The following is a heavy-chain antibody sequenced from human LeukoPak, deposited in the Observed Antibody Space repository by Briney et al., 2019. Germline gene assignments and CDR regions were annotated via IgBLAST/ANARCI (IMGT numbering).Heavy chain of an antibody. V-gene: IGHV3-21*04. D-gene: IGHD3-22*01. CDR2: ISSSSSYI. Sequence: PGGSLRLSCAASGFTFSSYSMNWVRQAPGKGLEWVSSISSSSSYIYYADSVKGRFTISRDNAKNSLYLQMNSLRAEDTAVYYCAKTRITMIVVAPKDAFDIWGQGTMVTVSS. J-gene: IGHJ3*02. CDR3: AKTRITMIVVAPKDAFDI. CDR1: GFTFSSYS.